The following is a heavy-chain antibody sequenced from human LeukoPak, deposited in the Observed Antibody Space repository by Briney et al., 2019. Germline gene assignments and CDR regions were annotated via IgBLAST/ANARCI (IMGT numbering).Heavy chain of an antibody. J-gene: IGHJ4*02. CDR3: ARGTDYGDLFDY. Sequence: PGGSLRLSCAASGFTFSSYAMSWVRQAPGKGLEWVSAISGSGGSTYYADSVKGRFTISRDNSKNTLYLQMNSLRAEDTAVYYCARGTDYGDLFDYWGQGTLVTVSS. CDR1: GFTFSSYA. D-gene: IGHD4-17*01. V-gene: IGHV3-23*01. CDR2: ISGSGGST.